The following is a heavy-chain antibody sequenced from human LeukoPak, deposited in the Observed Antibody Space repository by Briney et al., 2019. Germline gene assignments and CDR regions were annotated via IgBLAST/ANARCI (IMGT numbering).Heavy chain of an antibody. J-gene: IGHJ4*02. CDR2: INPNSGGT. V-gene: IGHV1-2*02. Sequence: ASVKVSCKASGYTFTANYMHWVRQAPGQGLEWMGWINPNSGGTNYAQKFQGRVAMTRDTSTSTAYMELSRLRSDDTAVYFCARDLGSSSSDGGWGQGTLVTVSS. D-gene: IGHD2-2*01. CDR1: GYTFTANY. CDR3: ARDLGSSSSDGG.